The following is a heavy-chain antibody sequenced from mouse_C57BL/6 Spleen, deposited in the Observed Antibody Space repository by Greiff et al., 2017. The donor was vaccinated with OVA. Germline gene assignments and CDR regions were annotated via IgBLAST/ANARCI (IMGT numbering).Heavy chain of an antibody. D-gene: IGHD2-4*01. CDR3: ARGDYDGEDYAMDY. CDR2: ISDGGSYT. V-gene: IGHV5-4*01. J-gene: IGHJ4*01. CDR1: GFTFSSYA. Sequence: EVQRVESGGGLVKPGGSLKLSCAASGFTFSSYAMSWVRQTPEKRLEWVATISDGGSYTYYPDNVKGRFTISRDNAKNNLYLQMSHLKSEDTAMDYCARGDYDGEDYAMDYWGQGTSVTVSS.